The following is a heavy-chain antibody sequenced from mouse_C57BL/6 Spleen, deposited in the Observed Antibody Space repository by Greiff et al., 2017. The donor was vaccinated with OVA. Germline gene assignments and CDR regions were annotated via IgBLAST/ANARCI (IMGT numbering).Heavy chain of an antibody. D-gene: IGHD2-12*01. CDR1: GYTFTDYE. V-gene: IGHV1-15*01. CDR3: TRRAYSSDFDY. CDR2: IDPETGGT. J-gene: IGHJ2*01. Sequence: LVESGAELVRPGASVTLSCKASGYTFTDYEMHWVKQTPVHGLEWIGAIDPETGGTAYNQKFKGKAILTADKSSSTAYMELRSLTSEDSAVYYYTRRAYSSDFDYWGQGTTLTVSS.